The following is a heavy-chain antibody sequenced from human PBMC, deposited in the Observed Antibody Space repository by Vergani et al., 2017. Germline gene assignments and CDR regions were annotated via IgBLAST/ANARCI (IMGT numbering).Heavy chain of an antibody. CDR3: ARELWVGDSXFDY. V-gene: IGHV3-48*04. CDR2: ISSSSSTI. D-gene: IGHD3-10*01. CDR1: GFTFSSYS. J-gene: IGHJ4*02. Sequence: EVQLVESGGGLVQPGGSLRLSCAASGFTFSSYSMNWVRQAPGKGLEWVSYISSSSSTIYYADSVKGRFTISRDNAKNSLYLQMNSLRAEDTAVYYCARELWVGDSXFDYWGQGTLVTVSS.